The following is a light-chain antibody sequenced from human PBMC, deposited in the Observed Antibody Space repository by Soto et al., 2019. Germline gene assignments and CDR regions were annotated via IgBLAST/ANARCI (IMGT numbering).Light chain of an antibody. V-gene: IGKV1-39*01. J-gene: IGKJ2*01. CDR3: QQSFTTPYT. CDR1: QTIYNY. CDR2: AAS. Sequence: DIQMTQSPSSLSASVGDRVTISCRASQTIYNYLNWYQQQPGKAPKVLIYAASSLQSGVPSRFSGRISGTDFTLTINSLQPEDVATYYCQQSFTTPYTFGQGTRLDIK.